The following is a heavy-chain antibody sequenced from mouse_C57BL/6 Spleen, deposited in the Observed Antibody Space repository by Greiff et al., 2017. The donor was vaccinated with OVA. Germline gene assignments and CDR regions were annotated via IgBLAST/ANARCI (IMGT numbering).Heavy chain of an antibody. CDR2: INPNNGGT. Sequence: VQLQQSGPELVKPGASVKISCKASGYTFTDYYMNWVKQSHGKSLEWIGDINPNNGGTSYIQKFKGKATLTVDKSSSTAYMELRSLTSEDSAVYYCARYYDTVDYWGQGTTLTVSS. CDR3: ARYYDTVDY. CDR1: GYTFTDYY. J-gene: IGHJ2*01. D-gene: IGHD2-4*01. V-gene: IGHV1-26*01.